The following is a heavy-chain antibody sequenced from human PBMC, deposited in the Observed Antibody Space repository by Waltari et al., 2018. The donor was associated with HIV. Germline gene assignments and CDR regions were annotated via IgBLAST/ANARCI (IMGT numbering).Heavy chain of an antibody. CDR1: GFTVNDNY. J-gene: IGHJ2*01. CDR2: IYRGGTT. V-gene: IGHV3-53*01. CDR3: ARHGGGYHYGWYFDL. Sequence: EVQLVESGGGLIQPGGSLRLSCAASGFTVNDNYMSWVRQGPGKGLCGVSVIYRGGTTYSAASVKGRFTISRDDSKNTVYLQLNSLRAEDTAIYYCARHGGGYHYGWYFDLWGRGTLVTVSS. D-gene: IGHD3-22*01.